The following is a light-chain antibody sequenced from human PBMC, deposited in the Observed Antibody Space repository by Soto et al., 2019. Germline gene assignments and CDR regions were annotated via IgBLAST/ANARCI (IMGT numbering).Light chain of an antibody. Sequence: IVLTQSPGTLSLSPGERATLSYRASQSVSTSYLAWYQQKPGQAPRLLIYGASGRATGIPDRFSGSGSGTHFTLTISRLEPEDFAVYYCQQYGSSPPYTFGQGTKLEIK. CDR1: QSVSTSY. CDR2: GAS. J-gene: IGKJ2*01. V-gene: IGKV3-20*01. CDR3: QQYGSSPPYT.